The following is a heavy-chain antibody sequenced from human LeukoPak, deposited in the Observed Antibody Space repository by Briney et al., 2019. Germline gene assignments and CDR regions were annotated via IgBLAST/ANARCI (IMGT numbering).Heavy chain of an antibody. CDR2: ISSSSSTI. Sequence: PGGSLRLSCAASGFTFSSYSMNWVRQAPGKGLEWVSYISSSSSTIYYADSVKGRFTISRDNAKNSLYLQMNSLRAEDTPVYYCARECRKIVVVPAASRPYNWFDPWGQGTLVTVSS. D-gene: IGHD2-2*01. CDR3: ARECRKIVVVPAASRPYNWFDP. CDR1: GFTFSSYS. J-gene: IGHJ5*02. V-gene: IGHV3-48*04.